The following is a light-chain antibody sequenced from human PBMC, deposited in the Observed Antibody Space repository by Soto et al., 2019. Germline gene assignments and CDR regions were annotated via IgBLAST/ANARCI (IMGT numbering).Light chain of an antibody. CDR1: QSVSRTY. CDR2: GAS. Sequence: EIVLTQSPGTLSLSPGERATLSCRASQSVSRTYLGWYQQKPGQAPRLLIYGASSRATGIPDRFSGSGSGTGFTLTISRLEPEDFAVYYCHQYRSSPLTFGQGTRLEIK. V-gene: IGKV3-20*01. CDR3: HQYRSSPLT. J-gene: IGKJ2*01.